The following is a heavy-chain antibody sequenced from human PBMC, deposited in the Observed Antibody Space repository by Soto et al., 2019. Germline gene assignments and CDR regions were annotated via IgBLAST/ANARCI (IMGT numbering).Heavy chain of an antibody. CDR1: GGSISSDSFY. CDR2: IYYSGDT. CDR3: ARNQPQRYCSGGTCRPAYGMDV. Sequence: SETLSLTCTVSGGSISSDSFYWAWIRQPPGKGLEWIGIIYYSGDTYYNPSLAGRLTMSVDTSNQFSLTLGSVTAADTALYYCARNQPQRYCSGGTCRPAYGMDVWGQGTTVTVSS. V-gene: IGHV4-39*01. J-gene: IGHJ6*02. D-gene: IGHD2-15*01.